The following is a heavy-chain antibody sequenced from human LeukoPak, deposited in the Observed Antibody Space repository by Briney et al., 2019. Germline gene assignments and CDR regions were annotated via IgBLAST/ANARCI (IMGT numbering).Heavy chain of an antibody. V-gene: IGHV4-59*01. CDR1: GGSISSYY. J-gene: IGHJ4*02. D-gene: IGHD6-13*01. CDR2: IYYTGTT. CDR3: ASSHLYSSSWYLSGRFDF. Sequence: SETLSLTCTVSGGSISSYYWSWIRQPPGKGLEYIGYIYYTGTTNYNPSLKSRVTISVDTSKNQFSLKLTSVTAADTAVYYCASSHLYSSSWYLSGRFDFWGRGTLVTVSS.